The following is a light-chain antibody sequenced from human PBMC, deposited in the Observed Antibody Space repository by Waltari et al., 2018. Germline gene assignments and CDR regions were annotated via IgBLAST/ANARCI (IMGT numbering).Light chain of an antibody. V-gene: IGLV1-40*01. CDR1: SSNIGAGFD. J-gene: IGLJ2*01. CDR2: GNI. Sequence: QSVLTQPPSVSGAPGQSVTISCTGSSSNIGAGFDVHWYQQVPGTAPKLLIYGNINRPLGVPGRFSGSKSDSSASLAITGLQADDEADYYCQSYDSSLRAVVFGGGTSLTVL. CDR3: QSYDSSLRAVV.